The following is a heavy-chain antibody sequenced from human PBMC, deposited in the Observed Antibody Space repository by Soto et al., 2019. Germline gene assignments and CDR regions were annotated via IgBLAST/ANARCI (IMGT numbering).Heavy chain of an antibody. D-gene: IGHD3-10*01. CDR1: GFTVSSNY. CDR2: IYSGGST. V-gene: IGHV3-53*01. J-gene: IGHJ1*01. CDR3: ERDRGVSGYPDYFQH. Sequence: EVQLVESGGGLIQPGGSLRLSCAASGFTVSSNYMSWVRQAPGKGLEWVSVIYSGGSTYYADSVKGRFTISRDNSQNTLYIQMKRLRAEDTAVYHCERDRGVSGYPDYFQHWGQGTLVTVSS.